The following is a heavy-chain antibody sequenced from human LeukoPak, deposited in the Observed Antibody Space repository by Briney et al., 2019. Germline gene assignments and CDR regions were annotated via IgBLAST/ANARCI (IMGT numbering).Heavy chain of an antibody. CDR3: ARDDFEYSVHYGMDV. CDR1: GGSISTYY. CDR2: VHRSGNT. V-gene: IGHV4-4*07. J-gene: IGHJ6*02. D-gene: IGHD3-9*01. Sequence: RSSETLSLTCSVSGGSISTYYWSWIRQPAGKGLEWIGRVHRSGNTNYNPSLQSRVTMSVDTSKNQIPLRLRFVTAADTAVYYCARDDFEYSVHYGMDVWGQGTAVTVSS.